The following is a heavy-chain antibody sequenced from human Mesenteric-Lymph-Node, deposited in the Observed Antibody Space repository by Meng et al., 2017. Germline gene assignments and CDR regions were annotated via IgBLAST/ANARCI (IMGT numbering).Heavy chain of an antibody. CDR1: GFTFSSYS. J-gene: IGHJ4*02. D-gene: IGHD3-10*01. CDR3: ARDRNYYGSEFDY. Sequence: GESLKISCAASGFTFSSYSMTWVRQAPGKGLEWVAFISSASSYVFYADSVQGRFTISRDNAKKSLFLQMNSLRAEDTAVYYCARDRNYYGSEFDYWGQGTLVTVSS. V-gene: IGHV3-21*01. CDR2: ISSASSYV.